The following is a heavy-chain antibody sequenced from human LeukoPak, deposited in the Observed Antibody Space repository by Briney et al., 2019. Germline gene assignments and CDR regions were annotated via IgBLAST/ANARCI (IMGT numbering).Heavy chain of an antibody. CDR2: FNSDGNNA. J-gene: IGHJ4*02. CDR1: GFALSTYW. CDR3: ARAGSGSSYDC. V-gene: IGHV3-74*01. D-gene: IGHD3-10*01. Sequence: GGSLRLSCAASGFALSTYWMHWVRQAPGKGLVWVSLFNSDGNNAIYADSVKGRFTISRDTAKNTLYLEMNRLRADDTAVYYCARAGSGSSYDCWGQGTLVTVSS.